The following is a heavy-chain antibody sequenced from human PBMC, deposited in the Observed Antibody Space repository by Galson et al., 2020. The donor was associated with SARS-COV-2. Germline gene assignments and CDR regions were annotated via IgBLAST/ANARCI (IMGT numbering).Heavy chain of an antibody. CDR3: ARGEIFILTGYLDY. Sequence: QAGGSLRLSCAASGFTFSSYGMHWVRQAPGKGLEWVAVISYDGSNKYYADSVKGRFTISRDNSKNTLYLQMNSLRAEDTAVYYCARGEIFILTGYLDYWGQGTLVTVSS. J-gene: IGHJ4*02. CDR2: ISYDGSNK. CDR1: GFTFSSYG. V-gene: IGHV3-30*03. D-gene: IGHD3-9*01.